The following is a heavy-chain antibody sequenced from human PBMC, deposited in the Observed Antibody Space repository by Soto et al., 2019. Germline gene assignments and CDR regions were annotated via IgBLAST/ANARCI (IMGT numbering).Heavy chain of an antibody. D-gene: IGHD3-3*01. V-gene: IGHV4-38-2*02. CDR1: GYSIGSGYY. CDR3: ARDRITIFGVVIPYYYYYGMDV. CDR2: IYHSGST. Sequence: PSETLSLTCAVSGYSIGSGYYWGWIRQPPGKGLEWIGSIYHSGSTYYNPSLKSRVTISVDTSKNQFSLKLSSVTAADTAVYYCARDRITIFGVVIPYYYYYGMDVWGQGTTVTVSS. J-gene: IGHJ6*02.